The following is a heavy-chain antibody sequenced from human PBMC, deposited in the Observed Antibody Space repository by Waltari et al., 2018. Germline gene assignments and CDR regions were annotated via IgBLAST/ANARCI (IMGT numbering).Heavy chain of an antibody. CDR1: GFTFSSYW. CDR3: ARAVDVADY. D-gene: IGHD5-12*01. Sequence: EIKVVVLWGGVVVPGGSLRLSCAAYGFTFSSYWMSWVRQATGRGLEWVANIKQDGSAKFYLDSVKGRFTISRDNAKNTLYLQMNSLRAEDTALYYCARAVDVADYWGQGTLVTVSS. J-gene: IGHJ4*02. CDR2: IKQDGSAK. V-gene: IGHV3-7*01.